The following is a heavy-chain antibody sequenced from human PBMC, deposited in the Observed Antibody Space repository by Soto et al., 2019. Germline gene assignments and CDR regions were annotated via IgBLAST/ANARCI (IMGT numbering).Heavy chain of an antibody. Sequence: PSETLSLTCTVSGGSISSGGYYWSWIRQDPGKGLEWIGYIYYSGRTYYNPSLHSRVSIAVDTTENQFSLKLTSVTAADTSVYYCARGSFSSSSSWFDPSGRRNLVTV. D-gene: IGHD6-6*01. CDR2: IYYSGRT. CDR1: GGSISSGGYY. V-gene: IGHV4-31*03. J-gene: IGHJ5*02. CDR3: ARGSFSSSSSWFDP.